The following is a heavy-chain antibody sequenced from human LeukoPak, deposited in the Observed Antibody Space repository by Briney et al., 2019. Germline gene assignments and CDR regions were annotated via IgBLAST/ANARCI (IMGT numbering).Heavy chain of an antibody. CDR1: GYPFTGQY. V-gene: IGHV1-2*06. D-gene: IGHD6-13*01. J-gene: IGHJ6*02. CDR2: INPNSGAT. Sequence: APVKVSCKASGYPFTGQYMHWVRQAPGQGLEWMGRINPNSGATNYAQKFQGRVTMTRDTSISTVYMELSRLTSDDTAVYYCARAGIAAAGREWYYYYGMDVWGQGTTVAVSS. CDR3: ARAGIAAAGREWYYYYGMDV.